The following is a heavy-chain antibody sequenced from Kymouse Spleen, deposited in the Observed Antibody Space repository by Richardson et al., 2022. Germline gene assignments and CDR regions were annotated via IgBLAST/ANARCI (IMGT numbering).Heavy chain of an antibody. CDR2: ISSNGGST. D-gene: IGHD3-10*01,IGHD3-16*02,IGHD6-6*01. V-gene: IGHV3-64*02. CDR1: GFTFSSYA. Sequence: EVQLVESGEGLVQPGGSLRLSCAASGFTFSSYAMHWVRQAPGKGLEYVSAISSNGGSTYYADSVKGRFTISRDNSKNTLYLQMGSLRAEDMAVYYCARDSFVGMDVWGQGTTVTVSS. J-gene: IGHJ6*02. CDR3: ARDSFVGMDV.